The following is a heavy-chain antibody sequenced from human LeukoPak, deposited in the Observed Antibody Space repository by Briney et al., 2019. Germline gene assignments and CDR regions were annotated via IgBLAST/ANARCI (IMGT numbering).Heavy chain of an antibody. CDR3: AARNY. Sequence: WGSLRLSCAASGFSVSNNYMSWVRQAPGKGLEGVSVIYSRGATYYADSVKGRFTISRDNSKNTLYLQMNSLRVEDTAVYYCAARNYWGQGTLVTVSA. V-gene: IGHV3-53*01. CDR2: IYSRGAT. D-gene: IGHD1-14*01. CDR1: GFSVSNNY. J-gene: IGHJ4*02.